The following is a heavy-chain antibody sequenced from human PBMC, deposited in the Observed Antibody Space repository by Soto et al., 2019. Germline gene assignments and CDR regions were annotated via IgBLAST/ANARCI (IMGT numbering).Heavy chain of an antibody. CDR3: ATESVDTAMEHRIGMDV. Sequence: EVQLVESGGGLVQPGGSLRLSCAASGFTFSSYSMNWVRQAPGKGLEWVSYISPSSSTIYYADSVKGRFTISRDNAKNSLYLQMNSLRDEDTAVYYFATESVDTAMEHRIGMDVWGQGTTVTVSS. D-gene: IGHD5-18*01. CDR1: GFTFSSYS. J-gene: IGHJ6*02. V-gene: IGHV3-48*02. CDR2: ISPSSSTI.